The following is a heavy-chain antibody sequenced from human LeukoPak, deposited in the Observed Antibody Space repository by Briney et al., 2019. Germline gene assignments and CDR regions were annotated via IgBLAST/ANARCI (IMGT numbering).Heavy chain of an antibody. CDR1: GGSISSSSYY. D-gene: IGHD3-3*01. Sequence: SETLSLTCTVSGGSISSSSYYWGWIRQPPGKGLGWIGSNYNSGSTYYNPSLKSRVTISVDTSKNQFSLKLSSVTAADTAVYYCARDHDFWSGYNWFDPWGQGTLVTVSS. J-gene: IGHJ5*02. CDR2: NYNSGST. CDR3: ARDHDFWSGYNWFDP. V-gene: IGHV4-39*07.